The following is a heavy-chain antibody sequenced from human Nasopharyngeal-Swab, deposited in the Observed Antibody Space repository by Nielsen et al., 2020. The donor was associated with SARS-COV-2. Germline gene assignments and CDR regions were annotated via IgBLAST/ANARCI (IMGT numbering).Heavy chain of an antibody. D-gene: IGHD2-2*01. V-gene: IGHV1-8*01. CDR3: ARAVGREDIVVVPAAEPYYYGMDV. CDR1: GYTFTSYD. Sequence: ASVKVSCKASGYTFTSYDINWVRQATGQGLEWMGWMNPNSGNTGYAQKLQGRVTMTTDTSTSTAYMELRSLRSDDTAVYYCARAVGREDIVVVPAAEPYYYGMDVWGQGTTVTVSS. CDR2: MNPNSGNT. J-gene: IGHJ6*02.